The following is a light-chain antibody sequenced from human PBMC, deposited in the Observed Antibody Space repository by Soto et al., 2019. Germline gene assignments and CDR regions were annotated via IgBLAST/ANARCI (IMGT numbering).Light chain of an antibody. Sequence: SYELTQPSSVSVSPGQTARITCSGDVLAKKICSVVPAEARPGPVLVIYKDSERPSGIPERFSGSSSGTTVTLTISGAQVEDEADYYCYSAADNNLGVFGGGTKLTVL. CDR1: VLAKKI. J-gene: IGLJ2*01. CDR2: KDS. V-gene: IGLV3-27*01. CDR3: YSAADNNLGV.